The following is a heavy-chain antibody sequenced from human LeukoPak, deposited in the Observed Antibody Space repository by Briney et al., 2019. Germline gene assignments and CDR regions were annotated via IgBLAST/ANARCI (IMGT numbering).Heavy chain of an antibody. CDR1: GYTFTSYG. CDR3: ARGGGYDYYYYYYMDV. V-gene: IGHV1-69*06. D-gene: IGHD5-12*01. J-gene: IGHJ6*03. CDR2: IIPIFGTA. Sequence: SVKVSCKASGYTFTSYGISWVRQAPGQGLEWMGGIIPIFGTANYAQKFQGRVTITADKSTSTAYMELSSLRSEDTAVYYCARGGGYDYYYYYYMDVWGKGTTVTVSS.